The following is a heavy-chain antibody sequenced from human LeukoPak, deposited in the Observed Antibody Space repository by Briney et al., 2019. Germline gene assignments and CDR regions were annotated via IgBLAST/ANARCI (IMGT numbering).Heavy chain of an antibody. V-gene: IGHV4-59*02. D-gene: IGHD2-15*01. Sequence: PSETLSLTCTASGFTVSTYYWNWIRQPPGKGLEWIGYIYYSGSTYYNPSLKSRLTISIDTSNNQFSLKLSSVTAADTAVYYCASTSGYCSGGNCYSAFDYWGQGTLVTVSS. J-gene: IGHJ4*02. CDR3: ASTSGYCSGGNCYSAFDY. CDR2: IYYSGST. CDR1: GFTVSTYY.